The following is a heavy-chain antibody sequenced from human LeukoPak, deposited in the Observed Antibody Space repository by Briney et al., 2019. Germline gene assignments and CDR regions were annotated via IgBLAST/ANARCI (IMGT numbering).Heavy chain of an antibody. D-gene: IGHD2-2*02. Sequence: ASVKVSCKASGGTFSSYAISWVRQAPGQGLEWMGGIIPIFGTANYAQKFQGRVTITADESTSTAYMELSSLRSEDTAVYYCARVAYCSSTSCYSSFDYWGQGTLVTVSS. CDR2: IIPIFGTA. J-gene: IGHJ4*02. V-gene: IGHV1-69*13. CDR1: GGTFSSYA. CDR3: ARVAYCSSTSCYSSFDY.